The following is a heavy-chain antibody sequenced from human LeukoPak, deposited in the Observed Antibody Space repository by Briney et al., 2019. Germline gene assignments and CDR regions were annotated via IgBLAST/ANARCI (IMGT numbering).Heavy chain of an antibody. J-gene: IGHJ4*02. CDR2: TYYRSKWYN. D-gene: IGHD3-10*01. Sequence: SQTLSLTCAISGDSVSSNSAAWNWIRQSPSRGLEWLGRTYYRSKWYNDYAVSVKSRITINPDTSKNQFSLQLNSVTPEDTAVYYCARGATYQYGSGSIIDYWGQGTLVTVSS. V-gene: IGHV6-1*01. CDR3: ARGATYQYGSGSIIDY. CDR1: GDSVSSNSAA.